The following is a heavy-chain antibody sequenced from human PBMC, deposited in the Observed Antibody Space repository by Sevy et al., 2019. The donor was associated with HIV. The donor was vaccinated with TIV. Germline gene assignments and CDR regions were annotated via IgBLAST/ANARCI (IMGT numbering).Heavy chain of an antibody. CDR3: ARDRGSGWPPEHYFDY. CDR2: IIPIFGTA. D-gene: IGHD6-19*01. J-gene: IGHJ4*02. Sequence: ASVKVSCKASGGTFSSYAISWVRQAPGQGLEWMGGIIPIFGTANYAQKFQGRVTITADASTSKAYMELSSLRSEDTAVYYCARDRGSGWPPEHYFDYWGQGTLVTVSS. CDR1: GGTFSSYA. V-gene: IGHV1-69*13.